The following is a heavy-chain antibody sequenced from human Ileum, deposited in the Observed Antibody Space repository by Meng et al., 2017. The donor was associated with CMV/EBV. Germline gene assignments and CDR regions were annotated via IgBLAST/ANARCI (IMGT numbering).Heavy chain of an antibody. V-gene: IGHV3-30*04. Sequence: SCAASGFTLSGHALAWVRQAPGKGLEWVAYISYDSSRKYYADSVKGRFTISRDNSMNTLYLQTNSLRAEDAAVYYCARDLTERYSLDLWGQGTLVTVSS. D-gene: IGHD2-21*02. CDR1: GFTLSGHA. CDR2: ISYDSSRK. CDR3: ARDLTERYSLDL. J-gene: IGHJ5*02.